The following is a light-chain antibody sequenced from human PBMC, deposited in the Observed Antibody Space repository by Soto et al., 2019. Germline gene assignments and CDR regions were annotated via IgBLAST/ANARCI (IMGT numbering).Light chain of an antibody. CDR3: QQYFGTPLT. J-gene: IGKJ4*01. V-gene: IGKV4-1*01. CDR1: QSVLYSSNNKNY. Sequence: DIVMTQSPDSLAGSLGERATINCKSSQSVLYSSNNKNYLAWYQQKPGQPPKLLIYWASTRESGVSDRFSGSGSGTAFTLTICSLQAEDVAVYYFQQYFGTPLTFGGGTKVEIK. CDR2: WAS.